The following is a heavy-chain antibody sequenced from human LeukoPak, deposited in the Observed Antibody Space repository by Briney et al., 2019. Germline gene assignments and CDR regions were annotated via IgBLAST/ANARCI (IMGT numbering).Heavy chain of an antibody. J-gene: IGHJ3*02. V-gene: IGHV3-30*04. Sequence: PGGSLRLSCAASGFTFSSYAMHWVRQAPGKGLEWVAVISYDGSNKYYADSVKGRFTISRDNSKNTLYLQMNSLRAEDTAVYYCARSYSSSWYYYAFDIWGQGTMVTVSS. CDR2: ISYDGSNK. CDR1: GFTFSSYA. D-gene: IGHD6-13*01. CDR3: ARSYSSSWYYYAFDI.